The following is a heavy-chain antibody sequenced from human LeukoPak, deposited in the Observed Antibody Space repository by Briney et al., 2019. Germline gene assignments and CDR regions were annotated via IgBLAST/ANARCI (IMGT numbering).Heavy chain of an antibody. CDR2: IANDGST. CDR1: GFTFSSHW. V-gene: IGHV3-74*01. Sequence: GGSLRLSCAASGFTFSSHWMHWVSQAPGKGLVWVSRIANDGSTVYADSVKGRFTISRDNAKDTVYLQMNSLRVEDTAVYYCIGSGGWPGFWGQGTLVTVSS. J-gene: IGHJ4*02. CDR3: IGSGGWPGF. D-gene: IGHD1-26*01.